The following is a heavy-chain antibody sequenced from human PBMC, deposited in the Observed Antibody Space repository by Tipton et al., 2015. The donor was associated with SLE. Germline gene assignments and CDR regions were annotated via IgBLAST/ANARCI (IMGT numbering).Heavy chain of an antibody. J-gene: IGHJ4*02. CDR1: GDSISSSSYY. CDR2: INHSGST. D-gene: IGHD6-19*01. V-gene: IGHV4-39*07. CDR3: ARGPEQWLVNPHYFDY. Sequence: TLSLTCTVSGDSISSSSYYWGWIRQPPGKGLEWIGEINHSGSTNYNPSLKSRVTISVDKSKNQFSLKLSSVTAADTAVYYCARGPEQWLVNPHYFDYWGQGTLVTASS.